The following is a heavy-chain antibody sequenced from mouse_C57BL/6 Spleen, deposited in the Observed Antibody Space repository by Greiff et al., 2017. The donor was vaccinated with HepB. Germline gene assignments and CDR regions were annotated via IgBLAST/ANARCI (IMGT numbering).Heavy chain of an antibody. V-gene: IGHV2-9-1*01. CDR1: GFSLTSYA. D-gene: IGHD2-1*01. CDR2: IWTGGGT. Sequence: QVTLKVSGPGLVAPSQSLSITCTVSGFSLTSYAISWVRQPPGKGLEWLGVIWTGGGTNYNSALKSRLSISKDNSKSQVFLKMNSLQTDDTARYYCAREIYYGPYYYAMDYWGQGTSVTVSS. CDR3: AREIYYGPYYYAMDY. J-gene: IGHJ4*01.